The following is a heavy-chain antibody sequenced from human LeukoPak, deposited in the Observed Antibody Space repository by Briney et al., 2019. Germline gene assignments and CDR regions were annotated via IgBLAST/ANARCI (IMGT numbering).Heavy chain of an antibody. CDR2: ISGSGGIT. J-gene: IGHJ4*02. CDR3: AKAKSGWHLFDY. Sequence: PGGSLRLSCAASGFTFSSYAMSWVGQAPGKGLEWVSGISGSGGITNTADSVKGRSTTSRDNSKNTLHLQMNSLRAEDTAVYYCAKAKSGWHLFDYWGQGTLVTVSS. V-gene: IGHV3-23*01. CDR1: GFTFSSYA. D-gene: IGHD6-19*01.